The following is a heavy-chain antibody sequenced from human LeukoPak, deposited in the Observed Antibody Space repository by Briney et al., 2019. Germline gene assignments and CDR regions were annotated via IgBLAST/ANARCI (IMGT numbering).Heavy chain of an antibody. CDR2: INHSGST. CDR1: GGSFRGYY. CDR3: ARVPDSYGPHVDY. J-gene: IGHJ4*02. Sequence: SETLSLTCAVYGGSFRGYYWSWIRQPPGKGLEWIGEINHSGSTNYNPSLKSRVTISVDTSKNQFSLKLSSVTAADTAVYYCARVPDSYGPHVDYWGQGTLVTVSS. V-gene: IGHV4-34*01. D-gene: IGHD5-18*01.